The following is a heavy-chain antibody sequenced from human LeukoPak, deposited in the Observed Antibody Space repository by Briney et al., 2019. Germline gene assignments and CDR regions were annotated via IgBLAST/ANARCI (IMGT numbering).Heavy chain of an antibody. D-gene: IGHD3-22*01. CDR2: ISSSSSYI. Sequence: PGGSLRLSCAASGFTFSSYSMNWVRQAPGKGLEWVSSISSSSSYIYYADSVKGRFTISRDNAKNSLYLQTNSLRAEDTAVYYCAREYYDSSGYPPLDYWGQGTLVTVSS. CDR3: AREYYDSSGYPPLDY. V-gene: IGHV3-21*01. J-gene: IGHJ4*02. CDR1: GFTFSSYS.